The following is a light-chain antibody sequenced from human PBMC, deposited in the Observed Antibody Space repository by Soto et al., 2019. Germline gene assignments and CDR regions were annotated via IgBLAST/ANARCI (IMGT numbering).Light chain of an antibody. V-gene: IGKV1-5*01. J-gene: IGKJ1*01. Sequence: DIPMTQSPSTLSASVGDRVTITCRASQSLSSWLAWYQQKPGKAPKLLIYDASSLESGVPSRFSGSGSGTEFTLTISSLQPDDFATYYCQQYNSYSQTFGQGTKV. CDR1: QSLSSW. CDR2: DAS. CDR3: QQYNSYSQT.